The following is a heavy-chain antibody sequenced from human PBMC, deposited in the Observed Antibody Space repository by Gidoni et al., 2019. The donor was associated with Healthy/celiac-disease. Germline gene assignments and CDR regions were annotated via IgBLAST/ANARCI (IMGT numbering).Heavy chain of an antibody. J-gene: IGHJ5*02. CDR1: GVSRSKARMG. Sequence: QVTLKESGPVLVKPTETHTRTCTVSGVSRSKARMGVSWIRQPPGKALEWLAHIFSNDENSYRTSLMSRLTISKDTSKSQVVLTMPTMDPVDTATYYCARMGAAAGLGSYNWFDPWGQGTLVTVSS. V-gene: IGHV2-26*01. CDR3: ARMGAAAGLGSYNWFDP. D-gene: IGHD6-13*01. CDR2: IFSNDEN.